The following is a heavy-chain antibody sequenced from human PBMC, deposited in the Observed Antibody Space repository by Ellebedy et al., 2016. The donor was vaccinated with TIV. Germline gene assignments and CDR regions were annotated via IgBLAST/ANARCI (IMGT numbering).Heavy chain of an antibody. CDR3: ARDIRTDI. CDR1: GFTFSSYS. D-gene: IGHD1-1*01. Sequence: GGSLRLSCAASGFTFSSYSMSWVRQAPGKGLEWVSAISGSGGSTYYADSVKGRFTISRDNAKNTVYLQMKSLRAEDTAVYYCARDIRTDIWGQGTVVTVSS. J-gene: IGHJ3*02. CDR2: ISGSGGST. V-gene: IGHV3-23*01.